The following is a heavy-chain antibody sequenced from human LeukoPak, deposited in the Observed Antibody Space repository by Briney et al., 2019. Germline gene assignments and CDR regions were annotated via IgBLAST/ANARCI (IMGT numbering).Heavy chain of an antibody. Sequence: GGSLRLSCAASGLTFSNYGMHWVRQAPGKGLEWVAVISSAGGSNKYHADSVKGRFTISRDNSMNTLYLQMNSLRAEDTAVYYCAKVGIGSRDGYFDCWGQGTLVTVSS. D-gene: IGHD6-13*01. V-gene: IGHV3-30*18. CDR3: AKVGIGSRDGYFDC. CDR2: ISSAGGSNK. CDR1: GLTFSNYG. J-gene: IGHJ4*02.